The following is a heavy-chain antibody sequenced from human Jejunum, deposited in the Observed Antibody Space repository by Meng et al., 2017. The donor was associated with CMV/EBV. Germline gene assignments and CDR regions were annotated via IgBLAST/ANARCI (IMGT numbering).Heavy chain of an antibody. Sequence: GSGLVLRNNYLHWVRQTPGRGLEWLALASYEGDSKYYAVSVRGRFTISKDNSENTVVLEMNSLGPEDTAVYYCVRSPSILDAFDLWGQGTLVTVSS. CDR2: ASYEGDSK. V-gene: IGHV3-30*14. D-gene: IGHD5-24*01. CDR1: GLVLRNNY. CDR3: VRSPSILDAFDL. J-gene: IGHJ3*01.